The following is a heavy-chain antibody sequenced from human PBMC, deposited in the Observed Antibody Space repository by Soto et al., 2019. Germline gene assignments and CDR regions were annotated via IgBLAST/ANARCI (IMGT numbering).Heavy chain of an antibody. J-gene: IGHJ4*02. Sequence: ASVKVSCKVSGYTLTELSMHWVRQAPGKGLEWMGGFDPEDGETIYAQKFQGRVTMTEDTSTDTAYMELSSLRSEDMAVYYCATADGDTVTTPVYWGQGTLVTVSS. D-gene: IGHD4-4*01. CDR2: FDPEDGET. CDR3: ATADGDTVTTPVY. V-gene: IGHV1-24*01. CDR1: GYTLTELS.